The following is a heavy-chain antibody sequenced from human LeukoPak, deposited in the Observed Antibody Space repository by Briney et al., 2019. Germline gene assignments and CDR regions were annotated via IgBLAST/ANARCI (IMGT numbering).Heavy chain of an antibody. CDR1: GGSISSGDYY. D-gene: IGHD3-22*01. Sequence: SGTLSLTCTVSGGSISSGDYYWSWIRQPPGKGLEWIGYTYHSGGIYYNPSLKSRVSISVDTSKNQFSLKLSSVTAADTAVYYCACYYDRTGYHDAFDIWGQGTMVTVSS. V-gene: IGHV4-30-4*08. CDR2: TYHSGGI. J-gene: IGHJ3*02. CDR3: ACYYDRTGYHDAFDI.